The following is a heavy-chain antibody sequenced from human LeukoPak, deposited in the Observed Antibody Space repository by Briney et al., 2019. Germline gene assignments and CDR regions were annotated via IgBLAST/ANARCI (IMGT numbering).Heavy chain of an antibody. CDR3: ARENYYDFWSGYLWGEGDHYDAFDI. CDR2: INPNSGDT. Sequence: ASVKVSCKASGYAFTGYYMHWVRQAPGQGLEWMGWINPNSGDTNYAQKFQGRVTMTRDTSISTAYMELSRLRSDDTAVYYCARENYYDFWSGYLWGEGDHYDAFDIWGQGTMVTVSS. D-gene: IGHD3-3*01. CDR1: GYAFTGYY. J-gene: IGHJ3*02. V-gene: IGHV1-2*02.